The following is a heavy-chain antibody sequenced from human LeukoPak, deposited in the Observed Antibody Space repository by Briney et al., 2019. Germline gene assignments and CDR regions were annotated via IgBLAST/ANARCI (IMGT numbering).Heavy chain of an antibody. J-gene: IGHJ4*02. Sequence: SETLSLTCAVYGGSFSGYYWSWIRQPPGKGLEWIGEINHSGSTNYNPSLKSRVTISVDTSKNQFSLKLSSVTAADTAVYYCAASVGATDYWGQGTLVTVSS. CDR3: AASVGATDY. CDR1: GGSFSGYY. CDR2: INHSGST. D-gene: IGHD1-26*01. V-gene: IGHV4-34*01.